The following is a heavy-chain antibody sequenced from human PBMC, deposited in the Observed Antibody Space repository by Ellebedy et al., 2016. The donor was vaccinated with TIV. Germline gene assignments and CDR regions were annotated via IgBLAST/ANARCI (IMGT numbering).Heavy chain of an antibody. J-gene: IGHJ4*02. CDR1: GDSISRYF. D-gene: IGHD3-9*01. V-gene: IGHV4-59*01. CDR2: ISYTGST. Sequence: MPSETLSLTCTVSGDSISRYFWSWIRQSPGKGLEWIGYISYTGSTKYNPSLNSRVSISLDPSKNQFSLKLSSVTAADTAMYFCARAYPLQTGSPPDVFDYWGQGTLVTVSS. CDR3: ARAYPLQTGSPPDVFDY.